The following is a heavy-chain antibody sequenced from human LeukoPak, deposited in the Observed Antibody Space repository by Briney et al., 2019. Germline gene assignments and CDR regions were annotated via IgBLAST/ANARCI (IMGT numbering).Heavy chain of an antibody. J-gene: IGHJ5*02. Sequence: PSETLSLTCTVSGGSISSSSYYWGWIRQPPGKGLEWIGSIYYSGSTYYNPSLKSRVTISVDTSKNQFSLKLSSVTAADTAVYYCARQITYYYGSGNTDWFDPWGQGTLVTVSS. CDR1: GGSISSSSYY. D-gene: IGHD3-10*01. CDR3: ARQITYYYGSGNTDWFDP. V-gene: IGHV4-39*01. CDR2: IYYSGST.